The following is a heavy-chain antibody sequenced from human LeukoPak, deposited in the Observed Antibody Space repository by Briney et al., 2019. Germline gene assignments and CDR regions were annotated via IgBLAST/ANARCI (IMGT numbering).Heavy chain of an antibody. CDR1: GYSFTSYW. D-gene: IGHD6-13*01. V-gene: IGHV5-51*01. CDR2: IYPGDSDT. J-gene: IGHJ4*02. Sequence: GESLKISCKGSGYSFTSYWTGWVRQMPGKGLEWMGIIYPGDSDTRYSPSFQGQVTISADKSISTAYLQWSSPKASDTAMYYCARTKYSSSWYLGYWGQGTLVTVSS. CDR3: ARTKYSSSWYLGY.